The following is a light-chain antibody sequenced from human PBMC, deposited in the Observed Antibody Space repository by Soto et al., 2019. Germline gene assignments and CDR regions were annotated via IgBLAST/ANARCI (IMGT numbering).Light chain of an antibody. CDR2: RDA. CDR3: QVWHSSTVV. J-gene: IGLJ2*01. V-gene: IGLV3-9*01. CDR1: DIGSTN. Sequence: SYALTQSLSVSVALGQTAKITCGGNDIGSTNVHWYQQKPGQAPVLVIYRDAIRPSGIPERFSGSNSGNTATLTIGRAQAGDEAHYYCQVWHSSTVVFGGGTKLTVL.